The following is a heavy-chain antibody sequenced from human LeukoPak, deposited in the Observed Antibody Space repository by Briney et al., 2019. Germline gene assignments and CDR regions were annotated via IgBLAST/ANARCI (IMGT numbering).Heavy chain of an antibody. V-gene: IGHV4-59*01. CDR2: IYYSGST. CDR3: ARKIDTAMVEDYMDV. J-gene: IGHJ6*03. D-gene: IGHD5-18*01. CDR1: GGSISSYY. Sequence: SETLSLTCTVSGGSISSYYWGLIRQPPGKGPGWVGYIYYSGSTNYNPSLKSRVPISVDTSKNQFSLKLSSVTAADTAVYYCARKIDTAMVEDYMDVWGKGTTVTVSS.